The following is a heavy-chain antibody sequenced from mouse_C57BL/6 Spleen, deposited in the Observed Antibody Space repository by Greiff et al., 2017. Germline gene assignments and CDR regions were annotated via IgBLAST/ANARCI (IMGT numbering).Heavy chain of an antibody. CDR1: GYTFTDYN. J-gene: IGHJ1*03. D-gene: IGHD1-2*01. V-gene: IGHV1-18*01. CDR3: ARVGTTCDGYFDV. CDR2: INPNNGGT. Sequence: VQLQQSGPELVKPGASVKIPCEASGYTFTDYNMDWVKQSHGKSLEWIGDINPNNGGTIYNQKFKGKATLTVDKSSSTAYMELRSLTSEDTAVYYCARVGTTCDGYFDVWGTGTTVTVSS.